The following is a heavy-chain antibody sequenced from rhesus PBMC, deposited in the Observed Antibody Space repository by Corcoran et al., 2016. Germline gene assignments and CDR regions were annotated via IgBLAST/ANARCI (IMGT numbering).Heavy chain of an antibody. D-gene: IGHD2-21*01. J-gene: IGHJ4*01. Sequence: QVQLQESGPGLVKPSETLSLTCAVSGGSISDDYYWSWIRQPPGKGLEWIGYIYGSGGGTNYNPSLKNRVTISGDTSKNQFSLNLSSVTAADTAVYYCARGGSGTYFTDYWGQGVLVTVSS. CDR1: GGSISDDYY. CDR3: ARGGSGTYFTDY. V-gene: IGHV4-106*01. CDR2: IYGSGGGT.